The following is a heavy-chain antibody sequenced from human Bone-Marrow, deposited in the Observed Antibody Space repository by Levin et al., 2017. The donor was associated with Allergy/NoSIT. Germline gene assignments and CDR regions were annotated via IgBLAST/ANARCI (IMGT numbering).Heavy chain of an antibody. CDR1: GFSLDGSA. CDR3: ARDMYSAWTMISFDY. J-gene: IGHJ4*02. V-gene: IGHV3-9*01. Sequence: LSLTCAASGFSLDGSAMHWVRQAPGKGLEWVSGISSNSGTIGYADSVKGRFTISRDNAKNSLYLQMNSLRAEDTAVYYCARDMYSAWTMISFDYWGQGTLVTVSS. D-gene: IGHD1-26*01. CDR2: ISSNSGTI.